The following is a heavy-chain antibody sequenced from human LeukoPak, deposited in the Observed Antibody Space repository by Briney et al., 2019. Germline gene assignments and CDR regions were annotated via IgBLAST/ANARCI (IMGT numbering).Heavy chain of an antibody. CDR2: IYTSGST. D-gene: IGHD2-2*01. CDR1: GGTISSYD. Sequence: SETLSLTCTASGGTISSYDMSWVPQPAGKGLEWIGRIYTSGSTNYNPSLKSRVTISVDKSKNQFSLKLSSVTVADTAVYYYARVFNGMPRPVVVPAAPGTYYMDVWGKGTTVTVSS. CDR3: ARVFNGMPRPVVVPAAPGTYYMDV. V-gene: IGHV4-4*07. J-gene: IGHJ6*03.